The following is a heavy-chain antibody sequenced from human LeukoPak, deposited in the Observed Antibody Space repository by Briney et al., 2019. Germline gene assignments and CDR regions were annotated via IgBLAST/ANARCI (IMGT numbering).Heavy chain of an antibody. CDR1: GGSFSGYY. D-gene: IGHD2-2*01. J-gene: IGHJ6*03. V-gene: IGHV4-34*01. CDR3: ARGHLRYCSSTSCYPRYYYYYYMDV. Sequence: PSETLSLTCAVYGGSFSGYYWSWIRQPPGKGLEWIGETNHSGSTNYNPSLKSRVTISVDTSKNQFSLKLSSVTAADTAVYYCARGHLRYCSSTSCYPRYYYYYYMDVWGKGTTVTVSS. CDR2: TNHSGST.